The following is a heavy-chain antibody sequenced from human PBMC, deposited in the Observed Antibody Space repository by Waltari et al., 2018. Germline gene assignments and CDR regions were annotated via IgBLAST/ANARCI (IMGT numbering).Heavy chain of an antibody. D-gene: IGHD3-22*01. J-gene: IGHJ3*02. CDR1: GGRINRYY. CDR2: IPHNGIT. V-gene: IGHV4-59*01. CDR3: ARGGHSYDGSGYWDALDI. Sequence: QVQLQESGPGLVKPSGTLSLTCTVSGGRINRYYWTWIRQSPEEGLQWIGSIPHNGITKYNPTLESRVSSAVDTSGNQFSLNLTSVTDADTASYYCARGGHSYDGSGYWDALDIWGQGTKVTVSS.